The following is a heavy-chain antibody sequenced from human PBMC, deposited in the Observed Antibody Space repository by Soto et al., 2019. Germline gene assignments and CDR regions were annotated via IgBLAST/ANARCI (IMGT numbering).Heavy chain of an antibody. CDR2: IWHDGTRK. CDR3: ARDRSSSYSYAMDL. CDR1: DFAFRLHG. J-gene: IGHJ6*02. V-gene: IGHV3-33*01. Sequence: QVHLVESGGGVVQPGGSLTLSCSVSDFAFRLHGIHWVRHTPGKGLGWVAMIWHDGTRKYFQDSVRGRFTISRDSAKNKVYLQMNNLRGDDSALYFCARDRSSSYSYAMDLWGQGTTVTVSS. D-gene: IGHD3-10*01.